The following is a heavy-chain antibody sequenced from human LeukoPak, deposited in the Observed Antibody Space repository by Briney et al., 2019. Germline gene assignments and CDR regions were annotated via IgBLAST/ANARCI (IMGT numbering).Heavy chain of an antibody. CDR3: ARERPYYYDSSGYYDL. Sequence: KAGGSLRLSCAASGFTFSSYSMNWVRQAPGKGLEWVSSISSSSSYIYYADSVKGRFTISRDNAKNSPYLQMNSLRAEDTAVYYCARERPYYYDSSGYYDLWGQGTLVTVSS. J-gene: IGHJ4*02. D-gene: IGHD3-22*01. CDR2: ISSSSSYI. V-gene: IGHV3-21*04. CDR1: GFTFSSYS.